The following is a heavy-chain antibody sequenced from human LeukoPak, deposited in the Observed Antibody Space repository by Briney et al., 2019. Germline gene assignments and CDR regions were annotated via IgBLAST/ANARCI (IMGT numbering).Heavy chain of an antibody. D-gene: IGHD5-24*01. V-gene: IGHV1-69*02. J-gene: IGHJ4*02. CDR3: ANRRDGYIHFDY. CDR1: GGTFSSYT. Sequence: ASVKVSCNASGGTFSSYTISWVRQAPGQGLEWMGRIIPILGIANYAQKFQGRVTITADKSTSTAYMELSSLRSEDTAVYYCANRRDGYIHFDYWGQGTLVTVSS. CDR2: IIPILGIA.